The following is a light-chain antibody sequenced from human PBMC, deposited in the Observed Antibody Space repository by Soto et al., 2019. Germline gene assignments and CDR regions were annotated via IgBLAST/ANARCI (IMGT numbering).Light chain of an antibody. CDR3: QHYADWPLT. Sequence: IVMTQSPATLSLSPGERATLSCRAIQSLGTNLGWYQQKPGQAPRLLIYGASTRATAIPARFSGSGSGTEFTLTIASLQSEDFTVYYCQHYADWPLTFGGGTKVEIK. J-gene: IGKJ4*01. V-gene: IGKV3-15*01. CDR1: QSLGTN. CDR2: GAS.